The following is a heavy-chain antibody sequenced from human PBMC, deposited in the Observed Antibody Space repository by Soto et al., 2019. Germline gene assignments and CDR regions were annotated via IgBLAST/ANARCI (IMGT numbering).Heavy chain of an antibody. CDR3: TTAGPLYTYYYGSGSYYIDY. CDR1: GFTFSNAW. CDR2: IKSKTDGGTT. V-gene: IGHV3-15*07. J-gene: IGHJ4*02. D-gene: IGHD3-10*01. Sequence: GGSLRLSCAASGFTFSNAWMNWVRQAPGKGLEWVGRIKSKTDGGTTDYAAPVKGRFTISRDDSKNTLYLQMNSLKTEDTAVYYCTTAGPLYTYYYGSGSYYIDYWGQGTLVTVSS.